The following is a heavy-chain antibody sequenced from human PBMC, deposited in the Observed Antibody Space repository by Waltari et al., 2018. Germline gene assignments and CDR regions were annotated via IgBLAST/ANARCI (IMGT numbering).Heavy chain of an antibody. J-gene: IGHJ6*02. CDR3: ARETGVAVAGYGLDI. CDR2: IYSGGDT. CDR1: GFTVSSFY. Sequence: VHVEESGGGLMQPGGSLRLSCAASGFTVSSFYMAWVRQAPGKGLEWVSLIYSGGDTYYADSVKGRFTISRDKSKNMVYLQMNSLRADDTAVYYCARETGVAVAGYGLDIWGQGTTVTVSS. V-gene: IGHV3-53*01. D-gene: IGHD2-15*01.